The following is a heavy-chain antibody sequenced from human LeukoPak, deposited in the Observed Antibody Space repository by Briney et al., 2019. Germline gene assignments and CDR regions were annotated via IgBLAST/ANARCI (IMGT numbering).Heavy chain of an antibody. Sequence: PSETLSLTCAVSGYSISSGYYWGWIRQPPGKGLEWIASIYHSGSTYYNPSLKSRVTISVDTSKNQFSLKLSSVTAADTAVYYCARQEVSRGFDYWGQGTLVTVSS. CDR1: GYSISSGYY. CDR2: IYHSGST. V-gene: IGHV4-38-2*01. J-gene: IGHJ4*02. CDR3: ARQEVSRGFDY.